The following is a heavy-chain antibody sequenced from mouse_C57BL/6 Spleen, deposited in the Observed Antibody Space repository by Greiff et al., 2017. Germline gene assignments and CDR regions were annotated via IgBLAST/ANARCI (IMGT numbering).Heavy chain of an antibody. CDR2: IYPGDGDT. D-gene: IGHD2-4*01. V-gene: IGHV1-82*01. Sequence: QVQLQQSGPELVKPGASVKISCKASGYAFSSSWMNWVKQRPGKGLEWIGRIYPGDGDTNYNGKFKGKATLTADKSSSTAYMQRSSLTSEDSAVYFCARDYDDYYAMDYWGQGTSVTVSS. CDR1: GYAFSSSW. CDR3: ARDYDDYYAMDY. J-gene: IGHJ4*01.